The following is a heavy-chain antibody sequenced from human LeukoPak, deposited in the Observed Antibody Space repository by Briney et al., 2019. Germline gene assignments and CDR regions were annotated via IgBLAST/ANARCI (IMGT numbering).Heavy chain of an antibody. J-gene: IGHJ3*02. CDR3: ARDFNPYSGSYYGFDI. CDR2: ISYSGNT. V-gene: IGHV4-59*01. CDR1: GGSISDFS. Sequence: SETLSLTCTVSGGSISDFSWNWIRQPPDKGLEWIGYISYSGNTNYNPSLKSRVTISVDTSKNQFSLKLSSVTAADTAVYYCARDFNPYSGSYYGFDIWGQGTMVTVSS. D-gene: IGHD1-26*01.